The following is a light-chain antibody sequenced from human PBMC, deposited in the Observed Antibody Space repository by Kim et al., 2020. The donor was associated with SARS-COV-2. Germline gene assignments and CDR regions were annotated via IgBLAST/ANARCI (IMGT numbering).Light chain of an antibody. Sequence: ASTGDRVTITCRASQGISSYLAWYQQKPGKAPKLLIYAASTLQSGVPSRFSGSGSGTDFTLTISCLQSEDFATYYCQQYYSYPWTFGQGTNVDIK. CDR1: QGISSY. CDR3: QQYYSYPWT. V-gene: IGKV1-8*01. CDR2: AAS. J-gene: IGKJ1*01.